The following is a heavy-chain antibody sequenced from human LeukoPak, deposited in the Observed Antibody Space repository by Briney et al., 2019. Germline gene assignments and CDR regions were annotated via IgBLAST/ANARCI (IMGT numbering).Heavy chain of an antibody. CDR3: ARQVDIVVHWFDP. CDR1: GGSISSSSYY. D-gene: IGHD2-15*01. V-gene: IGHV4-39*01. J-gene: IGHJ5*02. CDR2: IYYSGST. Sequence: SETLSLTCTVSGGSISSSSYYWGWIRQPPGKGLEWIGSIYYSGSTYYNPSLKSRVTISVDTSKNQFSLKLSSVTAADTAVYYCARQVDIVVHWFDPWGQGTLVAVFS.